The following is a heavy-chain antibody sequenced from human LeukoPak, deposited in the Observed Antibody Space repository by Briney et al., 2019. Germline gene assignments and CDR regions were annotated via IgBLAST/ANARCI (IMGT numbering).Heavy chain of an antibody. CDR2: IWYDGGNK. D-gene: IGHD6-13*01. V-gene: IGHV3-33*08. CDR1: GFTFSTYW. Sequence: PGGSLRLSCAASGFTFSTYWMHWVRQAPGKGLEWVAVIWYDGGNKYYADSVKGRFTISRDNSKNTLYLQMNSLRAEDTAVYYCARWGMGAAAGTAVFDYWGQGTLVTVSS. J-gene: IGHJ4*02. CDR3: ARWGMGAAAGTAVFDY.